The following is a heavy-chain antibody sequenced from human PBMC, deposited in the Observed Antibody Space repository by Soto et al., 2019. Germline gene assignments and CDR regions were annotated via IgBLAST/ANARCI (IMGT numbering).Heavy chain of an antibody. J-gene: IGHJ6*03. V-gene: IGHV6-1*01. CDR2: TYYRSKWYN. CDR3: ARVRAYSSSWRAQYYYMDV. D-gene: IGHD6-13*01. Sequence: SQTLSLTCAISGDSVSSNSAAWNWIRQSPSRGLEWLGRTYYRSKWYNDYAVSVKSRITINPDTSKNQFSLQLNSVTPEDTAVYYCARVRAYSSSWRAQYYYMDVWAKGPRSPSP. CDR1: GDSVSSNSAA.